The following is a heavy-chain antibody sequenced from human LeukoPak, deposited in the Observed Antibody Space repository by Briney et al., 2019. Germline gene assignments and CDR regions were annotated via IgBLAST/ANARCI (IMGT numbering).Heavy chain of an antibody. V-gene: IGHV4-34*01. Sequence: PSETLSLTCAVYGGSFSGYYWSWIRQPPGKGLEWIGEINHSGSTNYNPSLKSRVTISVDTSKNQFSLKLSSVTAADTAVYYCARLVAYRREYYGMDVWGQGTTVTVFS. CDR1: GGSFSGYY. J-gene: IGHJ6*02. CDR3: ARLVAYRREYYGMDV. CDR2: INHSGST. D-gene: IGHD1-26*01.